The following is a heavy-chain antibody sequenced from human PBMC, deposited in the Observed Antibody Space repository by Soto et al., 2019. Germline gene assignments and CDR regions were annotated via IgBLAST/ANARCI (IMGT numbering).Heavy chain of an antibody. Sequence: QVQLVQSGAAVKKPGASVKVSCKASGYTFTSYGISWVRQAPGQGLEWMGWLSAYNGNTNYAQKLQGRVTMTTDTSTSTAYMELRSLRSDDTAVYYCARDLITMVRGVIIPLNWFDPWGQGTLVTVSS. CDR2: LSAYNGNT. D-gene: IGHD3-10*01. CDR3: ARDLITMVRGVIIPLNWFDP. CDR1: GYTFTSYG. V-gene: IGHV1-18*04. J-gene: IGHJ5*02.